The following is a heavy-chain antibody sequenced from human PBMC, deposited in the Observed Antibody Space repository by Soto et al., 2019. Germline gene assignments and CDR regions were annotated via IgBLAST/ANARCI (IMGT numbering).Heavy chain of an antibody. CDR3: TRLPTTVTTIDY. D-gene: IGHD4-17*01. J-gene: IGHJ4*02. CDR2: IRSKANSYAT. CDR1: GFTFSGSA. Sequence: EVQLVESGGGLVQPGGSLKLSCAASGFTFSGSAMHWVRQASGKGLEWVGRIRSKANSYATAYAASVKGRFTISRDDSKNTAYLQMNSLKTEDTAVYYCTRLPTTVTTIDYWGQGTLVTASS. V-gene: IGHV3-73*01.